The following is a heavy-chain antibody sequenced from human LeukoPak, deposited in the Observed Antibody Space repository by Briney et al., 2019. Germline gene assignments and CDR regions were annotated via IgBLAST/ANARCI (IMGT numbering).Heavy chain of an antibody. D-gene: IGHD6-19*01. CDR1: GYSFTTYW. V-gene: IGHV5-51*01. J-gene: IGHJ4*02. CDR3: ARLSTISVTDAADY. Sequence: GESLKISCQGSGYSFTTYWIGWVRQVPGKGLEWMGIIYPGDSDTRYSPSFQGQVTISADKSISTAYLQWNSLKASDTAMYYCARLSTISVTDAADYCGQGTLVTVSS. CDR2: IYPGDSDT.